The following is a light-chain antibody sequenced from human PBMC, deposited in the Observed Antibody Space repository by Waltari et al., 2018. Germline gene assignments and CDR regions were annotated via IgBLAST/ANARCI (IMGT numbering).Light chain of an antibody. Sequence: SALTQPASVSGSPGQSITISCTGTSSDVGTYNFSSWYQQNPGKAPKLMIYEGNKRPSGVSNRFSGSKAGNTASLTISGLQAEDEADYYCYSYAGSGTWV. J-gene: IGLJ3*02. CDR1: SSDVGTYNF. CDR3: YSYAGSGTWV. CDR2: EGN. V-gene: IGLV2-23*01.